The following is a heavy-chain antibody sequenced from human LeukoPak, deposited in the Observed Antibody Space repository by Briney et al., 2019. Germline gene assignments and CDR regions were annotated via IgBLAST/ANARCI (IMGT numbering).Heavy chain of an antibody. D-gene: IGHD4-23*01. Sequence: PGGSVRLSCAASGFTFRSHSMNWVRQAPGKGLEWVSSISSSSGSIYYADSVKGRFTISRDNAKNSLYLQMNSLRAEDTAVYYCATLTTVVLDAFDIWGQGTMVTVSS. CDR3: ATLTTVVLDAFDI. CDR2: ISSSSGSI. V-gene: IGHV3-21*01. CDR1: GFTFRSHS. J-gene: IGHJ3*02.